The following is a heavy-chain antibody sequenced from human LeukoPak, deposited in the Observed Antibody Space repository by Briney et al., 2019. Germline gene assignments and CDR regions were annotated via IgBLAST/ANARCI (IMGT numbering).Heavy chain of an antibody. CDR1: GYSFTSYW. D-gene: IGHD2-2*01. Sequence: EESLKISCKGSGYSFTSYWIGWVRQMPGKGLEWMGIIYPGDSDTRYSPSFQGQVTISADKSISTAYLQWSSLKASDTAMYYCARRSYCSSTSCYSSYYYYYGMDVWGKGTTVTVSS. CDR2: IYPGDSDT. J-gene: IGHJ6*04. CDR3: ARRSYCSSTSCYSSYYYYYGMDV. V-gene: IGHV5-51*01.